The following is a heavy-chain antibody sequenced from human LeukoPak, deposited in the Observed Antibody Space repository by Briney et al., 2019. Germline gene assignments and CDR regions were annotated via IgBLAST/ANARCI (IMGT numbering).Heavy chain of an antibody. J-gene: IGHJ4*02. CDR1: GYTFTGYY. D-gene: IGHD3-22*01. CDR2: INPNSGGT. Sequence: ASVKVSCKASGYTFTGYYMHWVRQAPGQGLEWMGWINPNSGGTNYAQKFQGRVTMTRDTSISTAYMELSRLRSDDTAVYYCARVEYCDSSGYYFWGQGTLVTVSS. V-gene: IGHV1-2*02. CDR3: ARVEYCDSSGYYF.